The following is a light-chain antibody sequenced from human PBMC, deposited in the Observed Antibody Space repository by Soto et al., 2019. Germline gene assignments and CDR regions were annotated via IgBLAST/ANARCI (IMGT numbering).Light chain of an antibody. J-gene: IGLJ1*01. CDR3: SSYTSSSTYV. CDR2: DVT. CDR1: SSDVGGYNY. V-gene: IGLV2-14*03. Sequence: LTQPASVSGSPGQSITISCTGTSSDVGGYNYVSWYQQHPGKAPKLMIYDVTNRPSGVSNRFSGSKSGYTASLTISGLQAEDEADYYCSSYTSSSTYVFGTGTKSPS.